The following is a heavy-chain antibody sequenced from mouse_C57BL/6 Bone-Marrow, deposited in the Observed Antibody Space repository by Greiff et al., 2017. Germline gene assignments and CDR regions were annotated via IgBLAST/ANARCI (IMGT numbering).Heavy chain of an antibody. D-gene: IGHD1-1*01. CDR2: ISSGGSYT. Sequence: VMLVESGGDLVKPGGSLKLSCAASGFTFSSYGMSWVRQTPDKRLEWVATISSGGSYTYYPDSVKGRFTISRDNAKNTLYLQRSSLKSEDTAMYYCARLGTTVGLDVWGTGTTVTVSS. CDR1: GFTFSSYG. V-gene: IGHV5-6*02. J-gene: IGHJ1*03. CDR3: ARLGTTVGLDV.